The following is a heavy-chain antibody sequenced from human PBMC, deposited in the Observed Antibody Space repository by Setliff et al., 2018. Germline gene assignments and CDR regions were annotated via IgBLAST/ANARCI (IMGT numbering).Heavy chain of an antibody. V-gene: IGHV3-72*01. J-gene: IGHJ4*02. Sequence: PGGSLRLSCAASGFIFSDHCMDWVRQAPGRGLEWVARSRDKASSYTTEYAASVKGRFIIGRDNSKNSVYLQMNSLKTEDAAVYYCVNSYRGYDDYPDYWGQGTLVTVSS. CDR1: GFIFSDHC. D-gene: IGHD3-16*02. CDR3: VNSYRGYDDYPDY. CDR2: SRDKASSYTT.